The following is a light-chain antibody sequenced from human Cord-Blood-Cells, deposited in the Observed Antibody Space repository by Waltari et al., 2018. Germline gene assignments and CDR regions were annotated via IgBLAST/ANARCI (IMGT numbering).Light chain of an antibody. CDR3: QQSYSTPLT. CDR1: QSISSY. CDR2: AAS. V-gene: IGKV1-39*01. J-gene: IGKJ4*01. Sequence: DIQMTQSPSSLSASVGDRATITCRASQSISSYLNGYQQKPGKAPKLLIYAASSLQSGVPSRFSGSGSGTDFTLTISSLQPEDFATYYCQQSYSTPLTFGGGTKVEIK.